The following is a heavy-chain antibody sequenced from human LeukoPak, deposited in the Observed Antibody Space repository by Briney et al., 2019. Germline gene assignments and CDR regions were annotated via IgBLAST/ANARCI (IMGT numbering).Heavy chain of an antibody. D-gene: IGHD1-26*01. CDR2: TSYSGST. V-gene: IGHV4-59*01. CDR3: ARDVRYSGSYAYFDY. J-gene: IGHJ4*02. Sequence: SETLSLTCTVSGGSISSNYWSWIRQPPGKGLEWIGYTSYSGSTNYNPSLKSRVTISLDTSRNQFSLNLNSVTAADTAVYYCARDVRYSGSYAYFDYWGQGTLVTDSS. CDR1: GGSISSNY.